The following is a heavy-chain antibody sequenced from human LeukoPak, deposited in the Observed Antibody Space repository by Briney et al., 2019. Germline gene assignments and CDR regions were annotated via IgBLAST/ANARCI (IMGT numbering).Heavy chain of an antibody. CDR3: ARRYSSSWVYYFDY. J-gene: IGHJ4*02. D-gene: IGHD6-13*01. Sequence: GESLKISCKGPGYSFTSYWIGWVRQMPGKGLEWMGIIYPGDSDTRYSPSFQGQVTISADKSIRTAYLQWSSLKASDTAMYYCARRYSSSWVYYFDYWGEGTLVTVSS. CDR2: IYPGDSDT. V-gene: IGHV5-51*01. CDR1: GYSFTSYW.